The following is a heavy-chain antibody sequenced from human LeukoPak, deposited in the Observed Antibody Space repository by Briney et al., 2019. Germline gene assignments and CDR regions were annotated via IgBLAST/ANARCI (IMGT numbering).Heavy chain of an antibody. D-gene: IGHD3-22*01. CDR1: GYTFTCYY. CDR2: INPNSGGT. Sequence: ASVKVSCKASGYTFTCYYMHWVRQGPGQGLEWMGWINPNSGGTNYAQKFQGRVTMTRDTSISTAYMELSRLRSDDTAVYYCARNYYDSSGYSTSDYWGQGTLVSVSS. CDR3: ARNYYDSSGYSTSDY. V-gene: IGHV1-2*02. J-gene: IGHJ4*02.